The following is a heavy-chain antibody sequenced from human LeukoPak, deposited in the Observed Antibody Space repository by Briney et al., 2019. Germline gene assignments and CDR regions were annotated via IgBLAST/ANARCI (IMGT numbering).Heavy chain of an antibody. CDR2: IWYDGSKT. CDR1: GFTFTNYG. Sequence: GGSLRLSCTTSGFTFTNYGINWVRQAPGKGLEWVAAIWYDGSKTSYTDSVKGRFTVSRDISENTVYLQMNGLKAEDTAVYYCARDDCSTTPCYAYWGQGTLVTVSS. D-gene: IGHD2-2*01. J-gene: IGHJ4*02. CDR3: ARDDCSTTPCYAY. V-gene: IGHV3-33*01.